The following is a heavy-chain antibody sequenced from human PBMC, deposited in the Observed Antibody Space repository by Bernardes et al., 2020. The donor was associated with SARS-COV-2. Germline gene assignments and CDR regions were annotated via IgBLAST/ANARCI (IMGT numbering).Heavy chain of an antibody. V-gene: IGHV3-74*01. J-gene: IGHJ2*01. D-gene: IGHD7-27*01. CDR1: GFTFRSYW. CDR3: ARDCLVKDYWGKFGL. Sequence: GGSLRLSCAVSGFTFRSYWMYWVRQVPGKGLVWVSHINSDGSSTRYADSVKGRFTISRDNAENTLYLQMNSLRAEDTAVYYCARDCLVKDYWGKFGLWGRGTLVTVSS. CDR2: INSDGSST.